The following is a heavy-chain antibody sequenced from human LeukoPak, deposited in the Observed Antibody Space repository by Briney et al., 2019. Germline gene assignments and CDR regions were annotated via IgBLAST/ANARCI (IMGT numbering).Heavy chain of an antibody. J-gene: IGHJ4*02. D-gene: IGHD2/OR15-2a*01. V-gene: IGHV3-7*01. CDR2: IKQDGSEK. Sequence: GGSLRLSCAVSGFSVSGYWMTWVRQAPGKGLEWVANIKQDGSEKNYVDSVKGRFTISRDNAENTLYLQMNSLRAEDTAVYYCAGGVGPSFPPPYWGQGTLVTVSS. CDR3: AGGVGPSFPPPY. CDR1: GFSVSGYW.